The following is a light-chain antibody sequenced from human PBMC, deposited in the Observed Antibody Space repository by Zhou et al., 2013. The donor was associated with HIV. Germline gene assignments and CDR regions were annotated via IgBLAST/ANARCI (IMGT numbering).Light chain of an antibody. CDR2: GAS. J-gene: IGKJ1*01. CDR3: QHYASSPPWT. V-gene: IGKV3-20*01. Sequence: EIVLTQSPGTVSLSPGERATLSCRASQTIWNNFLAWYQQKPGQAPRLLIYGASTRATAVPDRFSGSGSGADFTLTISRLEAEDFAVYYCQHYASSPPWTFGQGTKVEIK. CDR1: QTIWNNF.